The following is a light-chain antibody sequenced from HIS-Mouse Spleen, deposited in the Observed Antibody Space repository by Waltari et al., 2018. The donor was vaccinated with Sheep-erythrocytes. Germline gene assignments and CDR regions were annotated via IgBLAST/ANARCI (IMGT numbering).Light chain of an antibody. CDR3: CSYAGSYTLV. J-gene: IGLJ3*02. CDR1: SSAVGGYTY. V-gene: IGLV2-11*01. CDR2: DVS. Sequence: QSALTQPRSVSGSPGQSVTISCTGTSSAVGGYTYVSWYQHHPGKAPKLMIYDVSKRPSGVPDRFSGSKSGNPASLTISGLQAEDEADYYCCSYAGSYTLVFGGGTKLTVL.